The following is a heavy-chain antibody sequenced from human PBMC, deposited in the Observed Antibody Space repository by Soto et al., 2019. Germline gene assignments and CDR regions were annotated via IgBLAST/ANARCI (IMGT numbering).Heavy chain of an antibody. Sequence: SETLSLTCTFSCGSIISSSYYWGWIRQPPGKGLEWIGSIYYSGSTYYNPSLKSRVTISVDTSKNQFSLKLSSVTAADTAVYYCARVSITGTNEQEDYYYGMDVWGQGTTVTVSS. D-gene: IGHD1-20*01. CDR3: ARVSITGTNEQEDYYYGMDV. CDR1: CGSIISSSYY. CDR2: IYYSGST. J-gene: IGHJ6*02. V-gene: IGHV4-39*01.